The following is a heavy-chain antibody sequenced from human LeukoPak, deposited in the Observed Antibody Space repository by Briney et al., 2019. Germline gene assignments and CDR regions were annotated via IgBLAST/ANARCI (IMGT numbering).Heavy chain of an antibody. CDR3: ARGGQGDGYSADEAFDL. CDR2: TYYRSKWYT. D-gene: IGHD5-24*01. V-gene: IGHV6-1*01. CDR1: GDSVVSNSPA. Sequence: SQTLSLTCVISGDSVVSNSPACNWIRQSPSRGLEWLGRTYYRSKWYTDYAVSVKSRITINPDTSKNQFSLQLNSVTPEDTAVYYCARGGQGDGYSADEAFDLWGQGTMVAVS. J-gene: IGHJ3*01.